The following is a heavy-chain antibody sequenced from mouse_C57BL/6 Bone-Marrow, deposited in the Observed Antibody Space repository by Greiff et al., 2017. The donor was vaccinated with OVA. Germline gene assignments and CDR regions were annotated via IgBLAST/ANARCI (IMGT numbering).Heavy chain of an antibody. D-gene: IGHD4-1*02. CDR3: ARSPVNWDPYYFDY. CDR2: INSDGGST. CDR1: EYEFPSHD. J-gene: IGHJ2*01. Sequence: EVKLMESGGGLVQPGESLKLSCESNEYEFPSHDMSWVRKTPEKRLELVAAINSDGGSTYYPDTMERRFIISRDNTKKTLYLQMSSLRSEDTAVYYCARSPVNWDPYYFDYWGQGTTLTVSA. V-gene: IGHV5-2*01.